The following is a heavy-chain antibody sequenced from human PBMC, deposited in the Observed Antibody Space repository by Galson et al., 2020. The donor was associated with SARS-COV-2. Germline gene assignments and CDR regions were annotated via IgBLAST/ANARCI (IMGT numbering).Heavy chain of an antibody. V-gene: IGHV3-30*04. Sequence: GESLNISCVASGFTFSRYALHWVRQAPGKGLEWVAVISYDGRNKHYADLVKGRFTISRDNSKNTLYLQMNSLRPEDTALYSCARDYYDSSGYSTNGMDVWGQGPTVTVSS. CDR2: ISYDGRNK. CDR1: GFTFSRYA. CDR3: ARDYYDSSGYSTNGMDV. J-gene: IGHJ6*02. D-gene: IGHD3-22*01.